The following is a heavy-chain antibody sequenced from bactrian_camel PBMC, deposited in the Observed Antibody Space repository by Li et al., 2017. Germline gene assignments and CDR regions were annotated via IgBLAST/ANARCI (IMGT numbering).Heavy chain of an antibody. CDR3: AAGPSYFYTY. J-gene: IGHJ4*01. CDR1: GFTFSTYD. D-gene: IGHD2*01. Sequence: DVQLVESGGGSVQPGGSLRLSCAASGFTFSTYDMTWVRQGPGKGLEWISAIYSGGFSSFYSDSVKDRFTISRDNAKNTLYLQMNSLKPEDTAVYYCAAGPSYFYTYWGQGTQVTVS. CDR2: IYSGGFSS. V-gene: IGHV3S31*01.